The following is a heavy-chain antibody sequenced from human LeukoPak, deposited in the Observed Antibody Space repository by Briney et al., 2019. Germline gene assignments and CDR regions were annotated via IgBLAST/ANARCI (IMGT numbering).Heavy chain of an antibody. Sequence: GGSLRLSCAASGFTFSSFAMSWARQAPGKGMEWLSAISGGGGATSYADSVEGTLTLSRANTNHSLYLQMHSVRATDEALNVCAKVSRGIVAAMDVWGKGTTVTVSS. CDR3: AKVSRGIVAAMDV. J-gene: IGHJ6*03. V-gene: IGHV3-23*01. CDR2: ISGGGGAT. CDR1: GFTFSSFA. D-gene: IGHD2-15*01.